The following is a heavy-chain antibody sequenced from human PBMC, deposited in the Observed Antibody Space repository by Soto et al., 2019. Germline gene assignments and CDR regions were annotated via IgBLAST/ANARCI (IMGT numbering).Heavy chain of an antibody. CDR1: GFTFSSYG. V-gene: IGHV3-33*01. J-gene: IGHJ4*02. D-gene: IGHD6-13*01. CDR2: IWYDGSNK. Sequence: QVQLVESGGGVVQPGKSLRLSCAASGFTFSSYGMHWVRQAPGKGLEWVAVIWYDGSNKYYADSVKGRFTIFRDNSKNTLYLQMNSLRAEDMAVYYCARDLEQDVSWYGAADYWGQGTLVTVSS. CDR3: ARDLEQDVSWYGAADY.